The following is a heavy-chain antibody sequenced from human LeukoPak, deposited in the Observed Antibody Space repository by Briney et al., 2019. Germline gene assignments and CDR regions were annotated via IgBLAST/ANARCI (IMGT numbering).Heavy chain of an antibody. V-gene: IGHV4-4*07. Sequence: SETLSLTCTVSGGSISSYYWSWIRQPAGKGLEWIGRIYTSGSTNYNPSLKSRVTMSVDTSKNQFSLKLSSVTAADTAVYYCARGRAAAGKFRYYYYYYMDVWGKGTTVTVSS. CDR2: IYTSGST. CDR3: ARGRAAAGKFRYYYYYYMDV. D-gene: IGHD6-13*01. J-gene: IGHJ6*03. CDR1: GGSISSYY.